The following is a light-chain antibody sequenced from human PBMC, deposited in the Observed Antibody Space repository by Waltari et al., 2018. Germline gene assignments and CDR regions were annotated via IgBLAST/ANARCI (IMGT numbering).Light chain of an antibody. CDR1: QSISKW. CDR3: QQYNSYSLLS. J-gene: IGKJ4*01. CDR2: KAS. Sequence: DIQMTQSPSTLSASVGDRVIFSCRASQSISKWLDWYQQKPGKATKLLIYKASTLESGVPSRFSGSGSGTEFTLTISSLQPEDFATYYCQQYNSYSLLSFGGGTKVEIK. V-gene: IGKV1-5*03.